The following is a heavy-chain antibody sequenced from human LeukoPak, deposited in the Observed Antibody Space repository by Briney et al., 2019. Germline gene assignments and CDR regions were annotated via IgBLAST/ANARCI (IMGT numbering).Heavy chain of an antibody. CDR3: ARGGTPGYSSGRIDY. D-gene: IGHD6-19*01. CDR1: GFTVSSNY. V-gene: IGHV3-53*04. CDR2: IYSAGNT. Sequence: GGSLRLSCVASGFTVSSNYMSWIRQAPGKGLEWVSVIYSAGNTYYTDSVKGRFTISRHNSENTLYLRMNSLRVEDTAVYFCARGGTPGYSSGRIDYWGQGTLATVSS. J-gene: IGHJ4*02.